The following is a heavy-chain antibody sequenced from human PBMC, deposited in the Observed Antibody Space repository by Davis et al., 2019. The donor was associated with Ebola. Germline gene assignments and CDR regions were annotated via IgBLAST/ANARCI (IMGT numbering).Heavy chain of an antibody. CDR1: GFSVSTNY. Sequence: GGSLRLSCAASGFSVSTNYLIWVRQAPGKGLEWVSIIYSDGTTYYADSVKGRFTISRDNGGNSLFLQMNSLRAEDSAMYYCTRGNWNYPNWGQGTLVTVSS. J-gene: IGHJ4*02. V-gene: IGHV3-53*01. D-gene: IGHD1-7*01. CDR3: TRGNWNYPN. CDR2: IYSDGTT.